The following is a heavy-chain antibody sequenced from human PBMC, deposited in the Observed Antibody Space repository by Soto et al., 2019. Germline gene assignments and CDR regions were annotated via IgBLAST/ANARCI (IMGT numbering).Heavy chain of an antibody. CDR2: IYSSGST. CDR3: ARGWETYDSGTYLFDP. V-gene: IGHV4-59*01. CDR1: GGSIGNYY. Sequence: QVQLQESGPGLVRPSETLSLTCTVSGGSIGNYYWSWIRQPPGKGLEWIGYIYSSGSTNYNPSLESRVTISADTSKTQFSLNLRSVTAADTAVYYCARGWETYDSGTYLFDPWGQGTLVTVSS. D-gene: IGHD3-10*01. J-gene: IGHJ5*02.